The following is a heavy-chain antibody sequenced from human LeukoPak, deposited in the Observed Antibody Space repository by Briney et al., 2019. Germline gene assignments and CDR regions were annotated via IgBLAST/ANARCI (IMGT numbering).Heavy chain of an antibody. CDR1: GFTFSSYE. V-gene: IGHV3-21*01. CDR3: AKVGPYYDSSGYYYESMYYFDY. Sequence: GGSLRLSCAASGFTFSSYEMNWVRQAPGKGLEWVSSISSSSSYIYYADSVKGRFTISRDNSKDTLYLQMNSLRAEDTAVYYCAKVGPYYDSSGYYYESMYYFDYWGQGTLVTVSS. J-gene: IGHJ4*02. D-gene: IGHD3-22*01. CDR2: ISSSSSYI.